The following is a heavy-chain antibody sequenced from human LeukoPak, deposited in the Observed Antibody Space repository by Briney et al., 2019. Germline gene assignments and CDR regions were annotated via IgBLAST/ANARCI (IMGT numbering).Heavy chain of an antibody. V-gene: IGHV3-9*01. CDR1: GFRFDDYA. D-gene: IGHD3-3*01. CDR2: ISWNSGST. Sequence: GRSLRLSCAASGFRFDDYAMHWVRHGPGKGLEWVSGISWNSGSTGYADSVKGRFTISRDNARNSLYLQMNSLRPEDTALYYCAKGLFGVVIRGNYFDPWGQGTLVTVSS. J-gene: IGHJ5*02. CDR3: AKGLFGVVIRGNYFDP.